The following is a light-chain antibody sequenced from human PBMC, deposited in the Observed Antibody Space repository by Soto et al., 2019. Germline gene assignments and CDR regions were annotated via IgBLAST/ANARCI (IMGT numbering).Light chain of an antibody. V-gene: IGLV2-14*01. CDR2: EVS. CDR1: NSDIGGYNF. J-gene: IGLJ1*01. Sequence: QSALTQPASVSGSPGQSITISCTGTNSDIGGYNFVSWYQHHPGKAPKLMIFEVSNRPSGVSNRFSGSKSGNTASLTISGLQAEDGADYYCSSFTSSDTDVFGTGTKLTVL. CDR3: SSFTSSDTDV.